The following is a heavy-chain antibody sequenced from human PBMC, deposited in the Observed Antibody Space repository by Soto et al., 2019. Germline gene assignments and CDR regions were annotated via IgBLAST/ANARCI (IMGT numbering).Heavy chain of an antibody. V-gene: IGHV3-9*01. CDR1: GFTFEDYV. CDR3: AKDSPSRRSSGPAPELGN. D-gene: IGHD6-19*01. CDR2: ISWNGRTT. Sequence: GGSLRLSCAASGFTFEDYVMHWVRQAPGKGLEWVSGISWNGRTTGYADSVGGRFTISRDNAKNSLYLQMNSLRTDDTALYYCAKDSPSRRSSGPAPELGNWGQGTLVTVSS. J-gene: IGHJ4*02.